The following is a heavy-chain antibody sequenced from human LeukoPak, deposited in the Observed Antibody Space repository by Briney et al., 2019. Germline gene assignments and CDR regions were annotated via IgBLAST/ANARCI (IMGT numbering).Heavy chain of an antibody. J-gene: IGHJ5*02. CDR1: GGSFSGYY. CDR2: INHSGST. V-gene: IGHV4-34*01. D-gene: IGHD3-10*01. CDR3: ARWGITMVRGVGFDP. Sequence: SETLSLTCAVYGGSFSGYYWSWIRQPPGKGLEWIGEINHSGSTNYNPSLKSRATISVDTSKNQFSLKLSSVTAADTAVYYCARWGITMVRGVGFDPWGQGTLVTVSS.